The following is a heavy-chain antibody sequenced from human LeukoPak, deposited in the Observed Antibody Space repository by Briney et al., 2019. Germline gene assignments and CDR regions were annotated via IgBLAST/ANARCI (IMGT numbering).Heavy chain of an antibody. CDR3: ALNIGYCSSTSCYLNFFDY. V-gene: IGHV1-8*01. CDR2: MNPNSGNT. Sequence: ASVKVSCRASGFTFTSHDFNWVRQATGQGLEWMGWMNPNSGNTGYAQKFQGRVTMTRDTSISTAYMELSRLRSDDTAVYYCALNIGYCSSTSCYLNFFDYWGQGTLVTVSS. D-gene: IGHD2-2*01. J-gene: IGHJ4*02. CDR1: GFTFTSHD.